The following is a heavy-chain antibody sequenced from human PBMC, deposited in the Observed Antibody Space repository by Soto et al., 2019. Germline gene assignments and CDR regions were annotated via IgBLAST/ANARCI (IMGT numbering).Heavy chain of an antibody. V-gene: IGHV3-23*01. CDR2: ISVGGGRT. D-gene: IGHD4-4*01. CDR3: AKDGMGSNGPYFFDY. J-gene: IGHJ4*02. Sequence: EVQLLESGGALVQPGGSLRLSCAASGFTFSSYAMNWVRQAPGRGLEWVSAISVGGGRTYYADSVKGRFTISRDNSKNTLYLQMSSLRAVDTAVYYCAKDGMGSNGPYFFDYWGQGTLLTVSS. CDR1: GFTFSSYA.